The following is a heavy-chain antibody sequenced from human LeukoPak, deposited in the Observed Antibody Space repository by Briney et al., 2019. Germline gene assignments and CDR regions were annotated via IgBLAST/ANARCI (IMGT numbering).Heavy chain of an antibody. CDR1: GGSINSGSYY. CDR3: AGGNYDFWSGYFDY. CDR2: IYTSGST. D-gene: IGHD3-3*01. V-gene: IGHV4-61*02. J-gene: IGHJ4*02. Sequence: SQTLSLTYTVSGGSINSGSYYWSWIRQPAGKGLEWIGRIYTSGSTNYNPSLKSRVTISVDTSKNQFSLKLSSVTAADTAVYYCAGGNYDFWSGYFDYWGQGTLVTVSS.